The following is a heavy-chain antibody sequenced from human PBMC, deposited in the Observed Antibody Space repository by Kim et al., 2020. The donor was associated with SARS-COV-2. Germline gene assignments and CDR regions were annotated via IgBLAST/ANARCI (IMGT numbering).Heavy chain of an antibody. D-gene: IGHD6-19*01. Sequence: GGSLRLSCAASGFTFDDYAMHWVRQAPGKGLEWVSGISWNSGSIGYADSVKGRFTISRDNAKNSLYLQMNSLRAEDTALYYCAKGSGLAAGLHFDYWGQGTLVTVSS. CDR1: GFTFDDYA. V-gene: IGHV3-9*01. CDR2: ISWNSGSI. J-gene: IGHJ4*02. CDR3: AKGSGLAAGLHFDY.